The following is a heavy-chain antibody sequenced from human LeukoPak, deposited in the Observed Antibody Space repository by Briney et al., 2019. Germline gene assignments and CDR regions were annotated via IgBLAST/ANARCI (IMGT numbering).Heavy chain of an antibody. V-gene: IGHV1-69*05. Sequence: SVKVPCKASGYTFTSYGISWVRQAPGQGLEWVGRIIPIFGTANYAQKFQGRVTITTDESTSTAYMELSSLRSEDTAVYYCARIRYYYDTSGYYFFWFDPWGQGTLVIVSS. J-gene: IGHJ5*02. CDR3: ARIRYYYDTSGYYFFWFDP. CDR1: GYTFTSYG. CDR2: IIPIFGTA. D-gene: IGHD3-22*01.